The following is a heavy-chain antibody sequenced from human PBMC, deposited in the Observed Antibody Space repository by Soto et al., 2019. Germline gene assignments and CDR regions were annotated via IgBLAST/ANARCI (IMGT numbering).Heavy chain of an antibody. V-gene: IGHV4-61*01. D-gene: IGHD3-9*01. CDR1: GDSVSSGNYY. CDR3: ARASYDILTVYRTRSVGYDLDV. J-gene: IGHJ6*02. CDR2: IHHTGST. Sequence: SETLSLTCSVSGDSVSSGNYYWSWIRQPPGKGLEWIGYIHHTGSTNYNSSLKRRVTLSVDTSKNQFSLKLSSVTAADTALYYCARASYDILTVYRTRSVGYDLDVLGQGTTVTVSS.